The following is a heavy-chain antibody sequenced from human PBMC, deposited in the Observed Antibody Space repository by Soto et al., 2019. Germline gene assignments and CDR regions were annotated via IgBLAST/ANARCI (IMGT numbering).Heavy chain of an antibody. V-gene: IGHV1-3*01. J-gene: IGHJ3*02. CDR3: ARGNSGAFDI. Sequence: QVQLVQSGAEVKKPGVSVKVSCKASGYTLTTYSMHWVRQAPGQRLEWMGWMNPLNGDTKYSQRFQGRLTIIRDTSASTAYMELSSLRSEDTAIYYLARGNSGAFDIWGQGTMVTVSS. CDR1: GYTLTTYS. CDR2: MNPLNGDT. D-gene: IGHD6-19*01.